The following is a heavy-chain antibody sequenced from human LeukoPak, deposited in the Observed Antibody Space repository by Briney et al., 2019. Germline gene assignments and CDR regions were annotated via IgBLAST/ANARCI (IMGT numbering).Heavy chain of an antibody. V-gene: IGHV4-34*01. CDR2: INHSGST. D-gene: IGHD2-15*01. CDR3: ARLTPTIDY. J-gene: IGHJ4*02. CDR1: GGSFSGYY. Sequence: PSETLSLTCAVYGGSFSGYYWSWIRQPPGKGLEWIGEINHSGSTNYNPSLKSRVTISVDTSKNQFSLKLSSVTAADTAVYYCARLTPTIDYWGQGTLVTVSS.